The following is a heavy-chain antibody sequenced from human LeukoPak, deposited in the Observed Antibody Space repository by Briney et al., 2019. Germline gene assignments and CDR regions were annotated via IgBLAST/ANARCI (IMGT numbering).Heavy chain of an antibody. Sequence: GASVKVSCKVSGYTLTQLSMHWVRQAPGKGLEWMGGFDPEDGETIYAQKFQGRVTMTEDTSTDTAYMELSSLRSEDTAVYYCATGLTGFPTSDYWGQGTLVTVSS. CDR2: FDPEDGET. J-gene: IGHJ4*02. D-gene: IGHD3-9*01. CDR3: ATGLTGFPTSDY. V-gene: IGHV1-24*01. CDR1: GYTLTQLS.